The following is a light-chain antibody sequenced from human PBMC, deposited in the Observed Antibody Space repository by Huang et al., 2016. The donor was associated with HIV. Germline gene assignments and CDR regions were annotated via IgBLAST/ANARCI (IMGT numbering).Light chain of an antibody. Sequence: EIVLTQSPGTLSLSPGERATLSCRASQSVSSGYFAWYQKRPVQAHRLLIFGVSTRATGIPDSDSGSGSGTDLTLTISRLEPEDFAVYYCQQYDSSAGTFGRGTKVGIK. CDR3: QQYDSSAGT. V-gene: IGKV3-20*01. J-gene: IGKJ1*01. CDR2: GVS. CDR1: QSVSSGY.